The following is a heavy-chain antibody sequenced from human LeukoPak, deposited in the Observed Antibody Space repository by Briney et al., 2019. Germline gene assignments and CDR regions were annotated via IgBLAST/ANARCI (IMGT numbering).Heavy chain of an antibody. D-gene: IGHD3-10*01. CDR1: GGSFSGYY. J-gene: IGHJ6*02. CDR3: ARGGSPRRKPAKWFGETGYYGMDV. Sequence: SETLSLTCAVYGGSFSGYYWSWIRQPPGKGLEWIGEINHSGSTNYNPSLKSRVTISVDTSKNQFSLKLSSVTAADTAVYYCARGGSPRRKPAKWFGETGYYGMDVWGQGTTVTVSS. CDR2: INHSGST. V-gene: IGHV4-34*01.